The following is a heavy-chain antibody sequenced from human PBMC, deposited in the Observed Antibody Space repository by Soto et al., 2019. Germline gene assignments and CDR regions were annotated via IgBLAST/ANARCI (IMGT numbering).Heavy chain of an antibody. V-gene: IGHV1-3*01. CDR3: AISGVPSCGGDCYSFIDY. J-gene: IGHJ4*02. D-gene: IGHD2-21*01. CDR1: GYTFTSYA. CDR2: INAGNGNT. Sequence: QVQLVQPGAEVKKPGASVKVSCKASGYTFTSYAMHWVRQAPGQRPEWMGWINAGNGNTTYSQKFQGRVTITRDTSASTAYMALSCLSSEDTTVYYFAISGVPSCGGDCYSFIDYCGQGPRVTVAS.